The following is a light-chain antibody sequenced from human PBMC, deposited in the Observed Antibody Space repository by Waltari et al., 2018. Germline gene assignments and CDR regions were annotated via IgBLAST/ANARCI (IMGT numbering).Light chain of an antibody. CDR3: QQRSNWLT. V-gene: IGKV3-11*01. CDR1: RSVSRF. Sequence: EILLTQSPATLSLSPGERALLSCRASRSVSRFLAWYQQRPGQAPRLLIYDASNRASGIPARFSGSGFGTEFTLTISSLEPEDFAVYYCQQRSNWLTFGGGTKVEMK. J-gene: IGKJ4*01. CDR2: DAS.